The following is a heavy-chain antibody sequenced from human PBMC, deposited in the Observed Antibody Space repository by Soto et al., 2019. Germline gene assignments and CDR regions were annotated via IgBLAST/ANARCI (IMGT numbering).Heavy chain of an antibody. J-gene: IGHJ6*02. V-gene: IGHV1-2*02. CDR1: GYTFTSYD. CDR3: ARENVGYSYGYYYYYGMDV. CDR2: INPNSGGT. D-gene: IGHD5-18*01. Sequence: SVKVSCEASGYTFTSYDSNWVRQATEQGLEWMGWINPNSGGTNYAQKFQGRVTMTRDTSISTAYMELSRLRSDDTAVYYCARENVGYSYGYYYYYGMDVWGQGTTVTVSS.